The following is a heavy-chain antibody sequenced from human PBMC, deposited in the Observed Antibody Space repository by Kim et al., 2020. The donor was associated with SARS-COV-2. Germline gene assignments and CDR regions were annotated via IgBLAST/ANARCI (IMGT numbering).Heavy chain of an antibody. CDR2: T. J-gene: IGHJ4*02. CDR3: ARGLPVVTFDY. V-gene: IGHV4-34*01. Sequence: TNYTPSPKSPVTISVDTSKNQFSLKLSSVTAADTAVYYCARGLPVVTFDYWGQGTLVTVSS. D-gene: IGHD2-15*01.